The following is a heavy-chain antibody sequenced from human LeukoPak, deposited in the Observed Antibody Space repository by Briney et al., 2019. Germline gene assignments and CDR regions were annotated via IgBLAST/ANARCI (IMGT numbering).Heavy chain of an antibody. V-gene: IGHV1-69*04. CDR2: IIPILGIA. CDR1: GGTFSSYA. D-gene: IGHD6-19*01. CDR3: ARDSIPYSSGWSRFDP. Sequence: GSSVKVSCKASGGTFSSYAISWVRQAPGQGLEWMGRIIPILGIANYAQKFKGRVTITADKSTSTAYMELSSLRSEDTAVYYCARDSIPYSSGWSRFDPWGQGTLVTVSS. J-gene: IGHJ5*02.